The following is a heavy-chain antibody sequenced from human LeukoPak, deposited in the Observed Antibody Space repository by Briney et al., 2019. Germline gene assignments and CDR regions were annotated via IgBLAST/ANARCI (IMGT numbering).Heavy chain of an antibody. V-gene: IGHV3-23*01. J-gene: IGHJ4*02. CDR1: GFTFTSYP. D-gene: IGHD6-25*01. CDR2: VSGSAGRT. CDR3: AKEAPPYSSGDMYYFDY. Sequence: GSLRLSCSASGFTFTSYPMTWVRQAPGKGLEWVSSVSGSAGRTYYADSVKGRFTISRDNSKNTLYLQMNSLRAEDTAVYYCAKEAPPYSSGDMYYFDYWGQGTLVTVSS.